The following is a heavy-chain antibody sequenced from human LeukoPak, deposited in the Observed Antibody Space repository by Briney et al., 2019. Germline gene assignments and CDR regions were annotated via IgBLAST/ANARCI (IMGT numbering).Heavy chain of an antibody. V-gene: IGHV7-4-1*02. J-gene: IGHJ4*02. CDR1: GYTFSSNA. Sequence: ASVKVSCKASGYTFSSNAINWVRQAPGQGLEWMGWIDTNTGNPTYAQGFTGQFVFSLDTSVSTAYLQISSLKAEDTAEYFCARGYDSSGYFSDWGQGTLVTVSS. D-gene: IGHD3-22*01. CDR2: IDTNTGNP. CDR3: ARGYDSSGYFSD.